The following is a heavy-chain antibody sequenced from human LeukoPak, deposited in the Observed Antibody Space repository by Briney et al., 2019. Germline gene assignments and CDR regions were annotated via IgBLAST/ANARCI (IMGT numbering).Heavy chain of an antibody. CDR1: GGSISSYY. V-gene: IGHV4-59*12. J-gene: IGHJ4*02. CDR3: ARDMVRGSFGY. CDR2: IYYSGST. Sequence: PSETLSLTCTVSGGSISSYYWSWIRQPPGKGLEWIGYIYYSGSTNYNPSLKSRVTISVDTSKNQFPLKLSSVTAADTAVYYCARDMVRGSFGYWGQGTLVTVSS. D-gene: IGHD3-10*01.